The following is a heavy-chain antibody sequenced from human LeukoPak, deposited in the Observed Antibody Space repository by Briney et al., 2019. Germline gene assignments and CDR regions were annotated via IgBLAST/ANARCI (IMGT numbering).Heavy chain of an antibody. CDR3: ARDLAYGYEEFDY. D-gene: IGHD5-18*01. J-gene: IGHJ4*02. CDR1: GGSISSSSYY. Sequence: LSLTCTVSGGSISSSSYYWGWIRQAPGKGLEWVSYISSSGSATTYADSVRGRFTVSRDNAMNSLYLQMNSLRAEDTAVYYCARDLAYGYEEFDYWGQGTLVTVSS. V-gene: IGHV3-11*01. CDR2: ISSSGSAT.